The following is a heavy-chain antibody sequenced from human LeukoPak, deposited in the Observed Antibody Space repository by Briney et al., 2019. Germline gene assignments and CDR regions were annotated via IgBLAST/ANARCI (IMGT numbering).Heavy chain of an antibody. J-gene: IGHJ5*02. D-gene: IGHD2-21*02. CDR3: ARHTLVTAISTYNWFDP. V-gene: IGHV4-39*01. CDR2: IYYSGST. Sequence: SETLSLTCTVSGGSISNRSYYWSWIRQPPGKGLEWIGYIYYSGSTNYNPSLKSRVTISADASKNQFSLQLTSVTAADTAVYYCARHTLVTAISTYNWFDPWGQGILVTVSS. CDR1: GGSISNRSYY.